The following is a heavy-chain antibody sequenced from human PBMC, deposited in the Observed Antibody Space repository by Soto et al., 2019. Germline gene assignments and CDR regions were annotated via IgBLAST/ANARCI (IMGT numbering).Heavy chain of an antibody. CDR1: GFTFSSYG. V-gene: IGHV3-30*18. Sequence: QVQLVESGGGVVQPGRSLRLSCAASGFTFSSYGMHWVRQAPGKGLEWVAVISFHGSNKYYADSVKGRFTISRDNSKNTLYLQMNSLRAEDTAVYYCAKSDVAGEMATSLFDYWGQGTLVTVSS. J-gene: IGHJ4*02. CDR3: AKSDVAGEMATSLFDY. CDR2: ISFHGSNK. D-gene: IGHD2-15*01.